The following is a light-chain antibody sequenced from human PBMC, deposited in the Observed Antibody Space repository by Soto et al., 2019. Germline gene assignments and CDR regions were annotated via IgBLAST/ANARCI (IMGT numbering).Light chain of an antibody. CDR2: EVS. V-gene: IGLV2-14*01. J-gene: IGLJ1*01. CDR1: SSDVGGYNY. Sequence: QSVLTQPASVSGSPGQSITISCTGTSSDVGGYNYVSWYQQHPGKAPKLMIYEVSNRPSGVSNRSSGSKSGTTASLTISELQAEDEADYYCSSYTSSNFYVFGTGTKVTVL. CDR3: SSYTSSNFYV.